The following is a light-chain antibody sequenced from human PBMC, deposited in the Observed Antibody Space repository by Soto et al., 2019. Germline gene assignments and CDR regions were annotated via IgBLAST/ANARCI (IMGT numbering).Light chain of an antibody. Sequence: QSVLTQPASVSGSPGQSITISCTGTSSDVGGYNYVSWYQQHPGKAPKLMIYDVSNRPSGVSNRFSGSKSGNTASLTISGLQAEDEADYYCSSSTSSSTLLDVFGTGTKLTVL. CDR2: DVS. J-gene: IGLJ1*01. CDR1: SSDVGGYNY. CDR3: SSSTSSSTLLDV. V-gene: IGLV2-14*01.